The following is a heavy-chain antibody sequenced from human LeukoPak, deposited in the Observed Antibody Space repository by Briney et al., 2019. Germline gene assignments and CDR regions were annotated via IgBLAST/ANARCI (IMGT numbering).Heavy chain of an antibody. Sequence: PGGSLRLSCAAFGFTFKNKWMAWVRQAPGKGLEWVGRIRSKSDGETTDYAAPVKGRFTVSRDDSQNTLHLQLDSLNTDDTGVYYCATGSPYSGLLLDYWGLGTHVTVSS. CDR3: ATGSPYSGLLLDY. CDR2: IRSKSDGETT. J-gene: IGHJ4*02. V-gene: IGHV3-15*01. D-gene: IGHD6-19*01. CDR1: GFTFKNKW.